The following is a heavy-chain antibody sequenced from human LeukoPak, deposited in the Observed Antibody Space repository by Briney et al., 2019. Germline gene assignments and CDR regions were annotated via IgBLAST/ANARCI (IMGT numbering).Heavy chain of an antibody. CDR3: SRDRLGGLDY. CDR1: GFTFSDYY. J-gene: IGHJ4*02. D-gene: IGHD5-12*01. Sequence: GGSLRLSCAASGFTFSDYYMSWIRQAPGKGLEWVSSISTMSNYIFYGDSVKGRFTISRDNAKNSVYLQMNSLRPEDTAVYYCSRDRLGGLDYWGQGTLVTVSS. CDR2: ISTMSNYI. V-gene: IGHV3-11*06.